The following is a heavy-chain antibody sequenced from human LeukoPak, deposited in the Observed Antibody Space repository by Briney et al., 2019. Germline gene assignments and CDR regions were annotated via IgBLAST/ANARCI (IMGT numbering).Heavy chain of an antibody. CDR2: FSGVGGGT. CDR3: AKMPPGYYDSSGYYYAEYYFDY. Sequence: GGSLRLSCAASGFTFSSYAMSWFGQAPGKGLEWFSAFSGVGGGTYYADSVKGRFTISRDNSKNTLYLQMNSLRAEDTAVYYCAKMPPGYYDSSGYYYAEYYFDYWGQGTLVTVSS. CDR1: GFTFSSYA. V-gene: IGHV3-23*01. J-gene: IGHJ4*02. D-gene: IGHD3-22*01.